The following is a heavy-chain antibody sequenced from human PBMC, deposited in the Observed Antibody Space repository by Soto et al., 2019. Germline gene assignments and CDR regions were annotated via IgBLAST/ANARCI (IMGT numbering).Heavy chain of an antibody. J-gene: IGHJ4*01. D-gene: IGHD4-17*01. CDR1: GDSISTNNYY. CDR2: IYYSGNT. V-gene: IGHV4-39*07. CDR3: ARRYGPSFDY. Sequence: PSETLSLTCTVSGDSISTNNYYWGWLRQPPGKGLEWIGSIYYSGNTYYNPSLRSRVTISVDTSKNQISLKLSSVTAADTAVYFCARRYGPSFDYWAQEDLLTISS.